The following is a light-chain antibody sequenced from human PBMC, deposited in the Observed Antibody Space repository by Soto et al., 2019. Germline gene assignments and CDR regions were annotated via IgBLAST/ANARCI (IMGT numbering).Light chain of an antibody. Sequence: DIQMTQSPSSLSSAVGDRVTITCQARQDIKHYLNWYQQKPGKAPNLLIYDTSVLETGVPSRFSGSGSGTDFTFTIRSLQPEDIATYYCQQHDNLPITFGQGTRLEIK. J-gene: IGKJ5*01. V-gene: IGKV1-33*01. CDR2: DTS. CDR1: QDIKHY. CDR3: QQHDNLPIT.